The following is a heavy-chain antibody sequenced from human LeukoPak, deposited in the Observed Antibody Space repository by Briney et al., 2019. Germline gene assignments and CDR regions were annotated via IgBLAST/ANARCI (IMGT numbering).Heavy chain of an antibody. D-gene: IGHD3-22*01. CDR2: ISYDGSNK. CDR1: GFTFSSYG. J-gene: IGHJ3*02. CDR3: AKYYDSSGYPDAFDI. V-gene: IGHV3-30*18. Sequence: GRSLRPSCAASGFTFSSYGMHWVRQAPGKGLEWVAVISYDGSNKYYADSVKGRFTISRDNSKNTLYLQMNSLRAEDTAVYYCAKYYDSSGYPDAFDIWGQGTMVTVSS.